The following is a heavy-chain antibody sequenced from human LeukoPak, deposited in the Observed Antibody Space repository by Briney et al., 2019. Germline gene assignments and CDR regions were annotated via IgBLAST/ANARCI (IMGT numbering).Heavy chain of an antibody. Sequence: ASVKVSCKASGYTFTSYGISWVRQAPGQGLEWMGWISAYNGNTNYARKLQGRVTMTTDTSTSTAYMELRSLRSDDTAVYYCAREESSSGYGRGDYGMDVWGQRTTVTVSS. D-gene: IGHD6-13*01. V-gene: IGHV1-18*01. CDR3: AREESSSGYGRGDYGMDV. CDR1: GYTFTSYG. CDR2: ISAYNGNT. J-gene: IGHJ6*02.